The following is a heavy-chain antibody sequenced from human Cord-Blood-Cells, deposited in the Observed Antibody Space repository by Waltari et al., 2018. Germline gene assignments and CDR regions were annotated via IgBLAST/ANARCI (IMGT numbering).Heavy chain of an antibody. V-gene: IGHV5-51*01. CDR1: GYSFTSYW. CDR2: VCPGDHDT. D-gene: IGHD3-10*01. J-gene: IGHJ3*02. Sequence: EVQLVQSGAEVKKPGESLKISCKGSGYSFTSYWIGWVRQMPGKGLEWMGAVCPGDHDTRESPSFQGQVTISADKSISTAYLQWSSLKASDTAMYYCARRWGNIWFGDPRGLGAFDIWGQGTMVTVSS. CDR3: ARRWGNIWFGDPRGLGAFDI.